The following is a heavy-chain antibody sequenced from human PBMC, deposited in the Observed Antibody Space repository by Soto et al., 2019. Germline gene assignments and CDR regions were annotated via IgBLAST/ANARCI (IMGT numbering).Heavy chain of an antibody. D-gene: IGHD2-2*01. J-gene: IGHJ4*02. CDR3: AKTYCNSATCYSGIFDS. V-gene: IGHV1-8*01. CDR2: MNPDSGNT. Sequence: ASVKVSCKASGYSFTNYDVNWVRQATGQGLEWMGWMNPDSGNTGYAQKFQGRVTMTRDTSISTAYMELTSLRSDDTAVYFCAKTYCNSATCYSGIFDSWGQGTLVTV. CDR1: GYSFTNYD.